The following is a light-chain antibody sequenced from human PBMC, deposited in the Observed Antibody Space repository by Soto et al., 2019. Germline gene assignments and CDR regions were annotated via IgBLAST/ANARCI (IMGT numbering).Light chain of an antibody. Sequence: DLKMTQSPSTLSSSFGDSVTITCRASQSISRWLAWYQQKPGKAPQALIYDASSLKSGVQSSFSGNGSGTESTLTIRSLQPDDFATYYCKQYNTYSTFGQGTRLEIK. V-gene: IGKV1-5*01. J-gene: IGKJ5*01. CDR3: KQYNTYST. CDR1: QSISRW. CDR2: DAS.